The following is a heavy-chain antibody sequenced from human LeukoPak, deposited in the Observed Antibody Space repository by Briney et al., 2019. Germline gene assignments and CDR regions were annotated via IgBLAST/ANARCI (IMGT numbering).Heavy chain of an antibody. J-gene: IGHJ4*02. CDR2: ISYDGGNR. CDR3: AKDCSSTSCNPTPTD. CDR1: GFTFSSYA. D-gene: IGHD2-2*01. V-gene: IGHV3-30*18. Sequence: PGGSLRLSCAASGFTFSSYAMSWVRQAPGKGLEWVAVISYDGGNRYYADSVKGRFTISRDNSKNTLYLQMNSLRAEDTAVYYCAKDCSSTSCNPTPTDWGQGTLVTVSS.